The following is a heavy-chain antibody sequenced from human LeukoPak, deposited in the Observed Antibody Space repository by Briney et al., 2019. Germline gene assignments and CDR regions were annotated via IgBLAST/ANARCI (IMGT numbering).Heavy chain of an antibody. J-gene: IGHJ4*02. CDR3: ARDLRSRESRYDGGNY. CDR1: GYTFTSYG. D-gene: IGHD3-16*01. V-gene: IGHV1-18*01. CDR2: ISAYNGNT. Sequence: GASVKVSCKASGYTFTSYGISWVRQAPGQGLEWMGWISAYNGNTNYAQKLQGRVTMTTDTSTSTAYMELRSLRSDDTAVYYCARDLRSRESRYDGGNYWGQGTLVTVSS.